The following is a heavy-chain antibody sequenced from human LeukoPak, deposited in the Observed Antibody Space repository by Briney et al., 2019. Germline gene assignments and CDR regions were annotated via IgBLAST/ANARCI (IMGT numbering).Heavy chain of an antibody. V-gene: IGHV3-9*01. J-gene: IGHJ4*02. CDR2: ISWNSGSI. D-gene: IGHD5-18*01. CDR3: AKARARYSYGVYHFDY. Sequence: GGSLRLSCAASGFTFDDYAMHWVRQAPGKGLEWVSGISWNSGSIGYADSVKGRFTISRDNAKNSLYLQMNSLRAEDTALYYCAKARARYSYGVYHFDYWGQGTLVTVSS. CDR1: GFTFDDYA.